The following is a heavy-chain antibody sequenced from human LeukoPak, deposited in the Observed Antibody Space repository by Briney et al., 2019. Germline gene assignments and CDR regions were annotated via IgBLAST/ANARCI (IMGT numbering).Heavy chain of an antibody. D-gene: IGHD2-21*02. CDR2: IYYSGST. CDR1: GGSISSYY. J-gene: IGHJ6*02. V-gene: IGHV4-59*01. Sequence: KPSETLSLTCTVSGGSISSYYWSWIRQPPGKGLEWIGYIYYSGSTNYNPSLKSRVTISVDTSKNQFSLKLSSVTPADTAVYYCASKYCGGDCYAWYYGIDVWGQGTTVTVSS. CDR3: ASKYCGGDCYAWYYGIDV.